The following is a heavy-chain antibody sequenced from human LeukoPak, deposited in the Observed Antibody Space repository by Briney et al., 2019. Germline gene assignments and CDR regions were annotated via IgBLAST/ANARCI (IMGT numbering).Heavy chain of an antibody. CDR1: GGSISSGGYY. Sequence: PSQTLSLTCTVSGGSISSGGYYWSWIRQHPGKGLEWIGYIYYSGSTYYNPSLKSRVTISVDTSKNQFSLKLSSVTAADTAVYYCARDWYAHSSSPPHWGQGTLVTVSS. CDR2: IYYSGST. V-gene: IGHV4-31*03. CDR3: ARDWYAHSSSPPH. D-gene: IGHD6-13*01. J-gene: IGHJ4*02.